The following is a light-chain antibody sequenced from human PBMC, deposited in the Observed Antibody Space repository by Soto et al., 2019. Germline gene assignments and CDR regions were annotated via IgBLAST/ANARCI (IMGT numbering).Light chain of an antibody. J-gene: IGLJ1*01. CDR2: EVY. CDR3: CSYAGSDTYV. V-gene: IGLV2-23*02. Sequence: QSVLTQPASVSGSPGQSITISCTGTSSIVGNYNLVSWYQQHPGKAPKLMIYEVYKRPSGVSNRFSGSKSGISAPLTISGLQAEDEADYYCCSYAGSDTYVFGTGTKVTVL. CDR1: SSIVGNYNL.